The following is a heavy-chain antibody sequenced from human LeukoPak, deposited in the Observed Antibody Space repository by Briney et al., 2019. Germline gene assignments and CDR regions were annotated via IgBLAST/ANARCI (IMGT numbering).Heavy chain of an antibody. V-gene: IGHV4-31*03. CDR2: IYYSGST. J-gene: IGHJ6*02. CDR1: GGSISSGGYY. Sequence: SETLSLTCTVSGGSISSGGYYWSWIRQHPGKGLGWLGYIYYSGSTYYNPSLKSRVTISVDTSKNQFSLKLSSVTAADTAVYYCARSQRIAARRYYYYGMDVWGQGTTVTVSS. D-gene: IGHD6-6*01. CDR3: ARSQRIAARRYYYYGMDV.